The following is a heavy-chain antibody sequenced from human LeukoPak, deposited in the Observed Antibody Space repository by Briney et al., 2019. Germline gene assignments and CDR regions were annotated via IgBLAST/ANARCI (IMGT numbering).Heavy chain of an antibody. CDR2: INPNSGGT. CDR1: GYTFTGYY. CDR3: ARDRDSITGTVFDY. D-gene: IGHD1-20*01. V-gene: IGHV1-2*02. Sequence: ATVKVSCKASGYTFTGYYMHWVRQAPGQGLEWMGWINPNSGGTNYAQKFQGRVTTTRDTSISTAYMELSRLRSDDTAVYYCARDRDSITGTVFDYWGQGTLVTVSS. J-gene: IGHJ4*02.